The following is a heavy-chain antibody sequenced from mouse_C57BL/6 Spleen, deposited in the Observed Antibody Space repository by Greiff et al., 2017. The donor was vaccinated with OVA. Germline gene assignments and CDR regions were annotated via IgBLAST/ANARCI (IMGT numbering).Heavy chain of an antibody. CDR3: ARGEYYFDY. J-gene: IGHJ2*01. CDR2: IYPGDGDT. V-gene: IGHV1-82*01. CDR1: GYAFSSSW. Sequence: VQLQASGPELVKPGASVKISCKASGYAFSSSWMNWVKQRPGKGLEWIGRIYPGDGDTNYNGKFKGKATLTADKSSSTAYMQLSSLTSEDSAVYFCARGEYYFDYWGQGTTLTVSS.